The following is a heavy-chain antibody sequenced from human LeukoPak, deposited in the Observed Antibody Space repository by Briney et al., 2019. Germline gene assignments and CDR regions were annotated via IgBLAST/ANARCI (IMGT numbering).Heavy chain of an antibody. V-gene: IGHV3-9*03. J-gene: IGHJ4*02. D-gene: IGHD6-13*01. CDR3: AQRSSSWYGDNFDY. CDR2: ISWNSGSI. Sequence: GRSLRLSCAASGFTFDDYAMHWVRQAPGKGLEWVSGISWNSGSIGYADSVKGRFTISRDNAKNSLYLQMNSLRAEDMALYYCAQRSSSWYGDNFDYWGQGTLVTVSS. CDR1: GFTFDDYA.